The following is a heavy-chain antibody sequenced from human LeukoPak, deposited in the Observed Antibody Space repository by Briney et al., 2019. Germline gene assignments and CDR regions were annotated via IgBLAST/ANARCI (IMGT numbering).Heavy chain of an antibody. D-gene: IGHD3-10*01. J-gene: IGHJ5*02. V-gene: IGHV3-30*04. CDR3: ARVKFGELLGSNWFDP. CDR1: GFTFSSYA. Sequence: GGSLRLSCAASGFTFSSYAMHWVRQAPGKGLEWVAVKSYDGSNKYYADSVKGRFTISRDNSKNTLYLQMNSLRAEDTAVYYCARVKFGELLGSNWFDPWGQGTLVTVSS. CDR2: KSYDGSNK.